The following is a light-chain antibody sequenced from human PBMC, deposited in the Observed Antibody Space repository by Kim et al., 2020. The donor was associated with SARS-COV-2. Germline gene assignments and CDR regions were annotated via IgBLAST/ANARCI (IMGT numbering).Light chain of an antibody. V-gene: IGLV3-1*01. CDR2: QDT. CDR1: KLGDKY. Sequence: SYELTQPPSVSVSPGQTATITCSGDKLGDKYTHWYQQKPDQSPLLVIYQDTKRPSGIPERFSGSNSGNTATLTISGTQAMDEADYFCQAWDSRYVFGTGTKVTVL. J-gene: IGLJ1*01. CDR3: QAWDSRYV.